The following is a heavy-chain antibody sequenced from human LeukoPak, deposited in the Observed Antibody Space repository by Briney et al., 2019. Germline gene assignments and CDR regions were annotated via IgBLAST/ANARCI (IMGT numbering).Heavy chain of an antibody. CDR1: GFTLSHYA. Sequence: GGSLRLSCSVSGFTLSHYAMSWVRQAPGKGLEWVSGITGSGDTTFYADSVKGRFTISRDNSKNTLYLQMHSLRAEDTAVYYCVKDYSTIAAAANPLFDYWGQGALVTVSS. CDR2: ITGSGDTT. V-gene: IGHV3-23*01. CDR3: VKDYSTIAAAANPLFDY. D-gene: IGHD6-13*01. J-gene: IGHJ4*02.